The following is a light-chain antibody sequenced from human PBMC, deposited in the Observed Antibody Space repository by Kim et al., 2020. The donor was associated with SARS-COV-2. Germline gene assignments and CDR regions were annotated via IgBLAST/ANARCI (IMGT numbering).Light chain of an antibody. CDR2: RAS. V-gene: IGKV3-20*01. CDR1: QSVSNNY. CDR3: QQYGSSPLFT. J-gene: IGKJ4*01. Sequence: EIVLTQSPGTLSLSPGERATLSCRASQSVSNNYLAWYQQKPGQAPRLLIYRASSRATGIPDRFSGSGSGTDFTLTISRLEPEDFAVYYCQQYGSSPLFTFGGGTKVEIK.